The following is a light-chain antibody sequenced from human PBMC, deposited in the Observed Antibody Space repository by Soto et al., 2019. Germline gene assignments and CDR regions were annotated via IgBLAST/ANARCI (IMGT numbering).Light chain of an antibody. Sequence: QSVLIQPPAASGTPGQRVTISCSGIGSNIGSNTVNWYQQFPGTAPKLLIYRNNERPSGVPDRFSGSKSATSASLAISGLQSEDEADYYCATWDDSLNGWVFGGGTKVTVL. J-gene: IGLJ3*02. CDR3: ATWDDSLNGWV. CDR2: RNN. V-gene: IGLV1-44*01. CDR1: GSNIGSNT.